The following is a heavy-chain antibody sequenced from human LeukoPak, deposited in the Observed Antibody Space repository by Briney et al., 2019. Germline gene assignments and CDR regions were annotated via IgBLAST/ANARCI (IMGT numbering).Heavy chain of an antibody. CDR1: GYTFTSYD. CDR2: MNPNSGNT. V-gene: IGHV1-8*01. J-gene: IGHJ5*02. Sequence: ASVKVSCKASGYTFTSYDINWVRQATGQGLEWMGWMNPNSGNTGYAQKFQGRVTMTRNTSISTAYMELSSLRSEDTAVYYCARERITIFGVVTRGWFDPWGQGTLVTVSS. CDR3: ARERITIFGVVTRGWFDP. D-gene: IGHD3-3*01.